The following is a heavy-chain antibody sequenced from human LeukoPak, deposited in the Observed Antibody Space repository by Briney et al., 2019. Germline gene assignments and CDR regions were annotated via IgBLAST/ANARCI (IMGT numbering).Heavy chain of an antibody. Sequence: ASVKVSCKASGYTFSRYDVNWVRQATGQGLEWMGWMNPNSGNTGYAQEFQGRVTMTRNTSISTAYMEVSGLRSEDTAVYYCARAPSPTSYGMDVWGQGTTVTVSS. CDR1: GYTFSRYD. D-gene: IGHD2-2*01. CDR3: ARAPSPTSYGMDV. V-gene: IGHV1-8*01. J-gene: IGHJ6*02. CDR2: MNPNSGNT.